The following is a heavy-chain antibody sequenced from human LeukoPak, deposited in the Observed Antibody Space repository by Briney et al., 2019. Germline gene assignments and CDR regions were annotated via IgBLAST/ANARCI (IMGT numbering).Heavy chain of an antibody. CDR1: GFTFSSYG. CDR2: ISYHGITQ. CDR3: ARDGYDMSTGYYSYHFDF. J-gene: IGHJ4*02. Sequence: GGSLRLSCAASGFTFSSYGMHWVRQAPGKGLEWLTVISYHGITQYYADSVKGRFTISRDNSKKTLYLQMNSLRVDDTAVFYCARDGYDMSTGYYSYHFDFWGRGTLVTVSS. V-gene: IGHV3-30*03. D-gene: IGHD3-9*01.